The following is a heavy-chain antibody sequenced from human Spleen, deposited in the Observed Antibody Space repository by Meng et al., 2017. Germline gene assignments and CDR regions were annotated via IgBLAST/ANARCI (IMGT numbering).Heavy chain of an antibody. CDR3: ARGPTTMAHDFDY. CDR2: INHSGST. V-gene: IGHV4-34*01. D-gene: IGHD4-11*01. Sequence: QEQLQWGGTGPLTPAGGLALTCVVSAGSFRDYYRSWIRQPPGKVLEWIGEINHSGSTNYNPSLESRATISVDTSQNNLSLKLSSVTAADSAVYYCARGPTTMAHDFDYWGQGTLVTVSS. CDR1: AGSFRDYY. J-gene: IGHJ4*02.